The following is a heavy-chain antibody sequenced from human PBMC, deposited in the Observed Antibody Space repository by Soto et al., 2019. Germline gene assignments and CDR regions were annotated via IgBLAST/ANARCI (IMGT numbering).Heavy chain of an antibody. V-gene: IGHV3-23*01. CDR1: GFTFSSYA. CDR3: AKDRGDIVVVPAAISAFDI. CDR2: ISGSGGST. Sequence: GGSLRLSCAASGFTFSSYAMSWVRQAPGKGLEWVSAISGSGGSTYYADSVKGRFTISRDNSKNTLYLQMNSLRAEDTAVYYCAKDRGDIVVVPAAISAFDIWGQGTMVTVSS. D-gene: IGHD2-2*02. J-gene: IGHJ3*02.